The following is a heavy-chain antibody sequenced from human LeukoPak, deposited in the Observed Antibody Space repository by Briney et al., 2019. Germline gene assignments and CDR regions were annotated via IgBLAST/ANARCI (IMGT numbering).Heavy chain of an antibody. Sequence: GGSLRLSCAASGFTFGSYWMSWVRQAPGKGLEWVANIKQDGSEKYYVDSVKGRFTISRDNAKNSLYLQMNSLRAEDTAVYYCARVGMRRRFDPWGQGTLVTVSS. CDR1: GFTFGSYW. CDR2: IKQDGSEK. V-gene: IGHV3-7*01. J-gene: IGHJ5*02. D-gene: IGHD7-27*01. CDR3: ARVGMRRRFDP.